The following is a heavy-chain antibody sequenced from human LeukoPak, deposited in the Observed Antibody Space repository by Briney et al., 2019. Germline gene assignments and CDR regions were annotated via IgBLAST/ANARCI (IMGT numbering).Heavy chain of an antibody. CDR3: ARGSSGWYPHFFDY. CDR1: GGSISSYY. Sequence: SETLSLTCTVCGGSISSYYWSWIRAPPGEGRGWVGYIYYSGSTNYNPSLQSRVTISVDTSKNQFSLKLSSVTAADTAVYYCARGSSGWYPHFFDYWGQGTLVTVSS. V-gene: IGHV4-59*08. CDR2: IYYSGST. D-gene: IGHD6-19*01. J-gene: IGHJ4*02.